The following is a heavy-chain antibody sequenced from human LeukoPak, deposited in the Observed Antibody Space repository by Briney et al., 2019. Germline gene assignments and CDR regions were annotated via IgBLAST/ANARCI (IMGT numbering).Heavy chain of an antibody. Sequence: GGSLRLSCAASGFTFTSYPIHWVRQAPGKGLEWVAAISEDGTNRNYADSVKGRFTISRDKPKESVYLQMNSLRTEDTAVYYCARGLKAVAGTLAWGVPHREYPKIIYWGQGTLVTV. V-gene: IGHV3-30*04. CDR2: ISEDGTNR. CDR1: GFTFTSYP. J-gene: IGHJ4*02. D-gene: IGHD6-19*01. CDR3: ARGLKAVAGTLAWGVPHREYPKIIY.